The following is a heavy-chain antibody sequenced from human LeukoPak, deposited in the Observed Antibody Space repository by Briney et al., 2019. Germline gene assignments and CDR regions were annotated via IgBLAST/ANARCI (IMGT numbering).Heavy chain of an antibody. CDR3: ARTGYSSSWGSGYYYYMDV. Sequence: SGTLSLTCTVSGGFISNYYWSWIRQSPGKGLEYIGHIYYSGSSSYNPSLKSRVTISVDTSKNQFSLKLSSVTAADTAVYYCARTGYSSSWGSGYYYYMDVWGKGTTVTVSS. D-gene: IGHD6-13*01. CDR2: IYYSGSS. J-gene: IGHJ6*03. CDR1: GGFISNYY. V-gene: IGHV4-59*08.